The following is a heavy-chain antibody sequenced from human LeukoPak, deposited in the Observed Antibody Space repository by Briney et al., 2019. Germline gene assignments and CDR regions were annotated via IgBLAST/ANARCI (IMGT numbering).Heavy chain of an antibody. CDR2: INPNSGGT. Sequence: ASVKVSRKASGYTFTGYYMHWVRQAPGQGLEWMGWINPNSGGTNYAQKFQGRVTMTRDTSISTAYMELSRLRSDDTAVYYCARVSYDFWSGYFKWFDPWGQGTLVTVSS. CDR1: GYTFTGYY. D-gene: IGHD3-3*01. V-gene: IGHV1-2*02. CDR3: ARVSYDFWSGYFKWFDP. J-gene: IGHJ5*02.